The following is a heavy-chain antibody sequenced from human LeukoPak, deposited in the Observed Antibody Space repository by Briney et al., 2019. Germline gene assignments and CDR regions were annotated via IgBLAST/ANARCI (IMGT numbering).Heavy chain of an antibody. Sequence: ASVKVSCKASGYTFTSYDINWVRQATGQGLEWMGWMNPNSGNTGYAQKSQGRVTMTRNTSISTAYMELSSLRSEDTAVYYCARGRYCSSTSCYNDDYWGQGTLVTVSS. CDR1: GYTFTSYD. J-gene: IGHJ4*02. V-gene: IGHV1-8*01. CDR2: MNPNSGNT. D-gene: IGHD2-2*02. CDR3: ARGRYCSSTSCYNDDY.